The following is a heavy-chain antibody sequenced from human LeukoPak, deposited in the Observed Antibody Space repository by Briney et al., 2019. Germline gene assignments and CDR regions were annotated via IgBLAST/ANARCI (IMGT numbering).Heavy chain of an antibody. Sequence: PSETLSLTCAVNGGSFSRYYWSWIRQPPGKGLEWIGEINHRGSTNYNPSLKSRVTISVDTSKNQLSLKLSSVTAADTAVYYCARDGRGSGSLPFEYWGQGTLVTVSS. V-gene: IGHV4-34*01. CDR3: ARDGRGSGSLPFEY. J-gene: IGHJ4*02. CDR1: GGSFSRYY. D-gene: IGHD3-10*01. CDR2: INHRGST.